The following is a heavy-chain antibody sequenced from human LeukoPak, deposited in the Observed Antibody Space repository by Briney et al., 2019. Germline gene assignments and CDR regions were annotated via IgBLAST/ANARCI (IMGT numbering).Heavy chain of an antibody. D-gene: IGHD3-16*01. CDR3: GGSLFDY. CDR1: GFTFSSYG. V-gene: IGHV3-30*03. J-gene: IGHJ4*02. CDR2: ISYDGSNK. Sequence: GGSLRLSCAASGFTFSSYGMHWVRQAPGKGLEWVAVISYDGSNKYYADSVKGRFTISRDNSKNTQYLQMNSLRAEDTAVYYCGGSLFDYWGQGTLVTVSS.